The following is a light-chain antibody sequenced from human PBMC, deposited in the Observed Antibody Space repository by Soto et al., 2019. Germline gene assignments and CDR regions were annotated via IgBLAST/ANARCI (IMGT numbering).Light chain of an antibody. V-gene: IGKV1-5*01. CDR2: GGS. CDR3: LQDINYPWT. J-gene: IGKJ1*01. Sequence: DIQMTQSPSTLSASVGDRVTITCRASQSISSWLAWYQQKPGKAPKLLIYGGSNLQSGVPPRFSGSGSGTDFTLAISSLQPEDSATYYCLQDINYPWTFGQGTKVDIK. CDR1: QSISSW.